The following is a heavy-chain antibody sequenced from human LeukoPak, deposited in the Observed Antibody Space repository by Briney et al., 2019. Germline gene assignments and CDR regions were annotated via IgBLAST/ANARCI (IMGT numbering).Heavy chain of an antibody. CDR3: ARSRTREAAKSYYFDY. CDR1: GFSISSTFY. J-gene: IGHJ4*02. Sequence: PSETLSLTCTVSGFSISSTFYWVWIRQPPGKGLEWIGSIYHSGNNYYNPSLKNRVTMSVDTSKNQFSLHLTSVTAADTAVYYCARSRTREAAKSYYFDYWGQGTLVTVSS. D-gene: IGHD3/OR15-3a*01. V-gene: IGHV4-38-2*02. CDR2: IYHSGNN.